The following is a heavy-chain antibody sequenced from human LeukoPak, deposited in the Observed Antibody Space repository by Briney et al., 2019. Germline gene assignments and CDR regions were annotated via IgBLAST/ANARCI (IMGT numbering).Heavy chain of an antibody. V-gene: IGHV4-34*01. CDR1: GGSFSGYY. J-gene: IGHJ6*03. Sequence: SETLSLTCAVYGGSFSGYYWSWIRQPPGKGLEWIGEINHSGSTNYNPSLKSRVTISVDPSKNQFSLKLSSVTAADTAVYYCARTTEGGYTYGYFYYYYMDVWGKGTTVTVSS. CDR2: INHSGST. D-gene: IGHD5-18*01. CDR3: ARTTEGGYTYGYFYYYYMDV.